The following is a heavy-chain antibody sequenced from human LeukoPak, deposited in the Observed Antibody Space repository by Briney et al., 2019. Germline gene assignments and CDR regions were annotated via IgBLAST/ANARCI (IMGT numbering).Heavy chain of an antibody. Sequence: SETLSLTCTVSGYSISIGYYWAWIRQPPGKGLEWIGSIYYSGSTYYNPSLKSRVTISVDTSKNQFSLKLGSVTAADTAVYYCASKYSGSYFHWFDPWGQGTLVTVSS. J-gene: IGHJ5*02. CDR1: GYSISIGYY. V-gene: IGHV4-38-2*02. CDR3: ASKYSGSYFHWFDP. CDR2: IYYSGST. D-gene: IGHD1-26*01.